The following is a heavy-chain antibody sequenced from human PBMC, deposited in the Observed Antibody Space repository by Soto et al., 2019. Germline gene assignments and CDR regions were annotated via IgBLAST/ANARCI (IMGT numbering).Heavy chain of an antibody. CDR2: INPNSGNT. CDR3: ARDSSSYYNYGMDV. CDR1: GYTFTSYD. V-gene: IGHV1-8*01. Sequence: ASVKVSCKASGYTFTSYDIKWVRQATGQGLEWMGWINPNSGNTVNAQKFQGRVTMTRNTSINTVDMELSGLRSEDTAVYYCARDSSSYYNYGMDVWGQGTTVTAP. D-gene: IGHD6-13*01. J-gene: IGHJ6*02.